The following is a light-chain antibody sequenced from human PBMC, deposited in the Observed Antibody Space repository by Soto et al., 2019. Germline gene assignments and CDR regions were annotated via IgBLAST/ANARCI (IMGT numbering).Light chain of an antibody. V-gene: IGLV2-11*01. J-gene: IGLJ1*01. Sequence: QSALTQPRSVSGSPGQSVTVSCIGTSSDVGDYTSVSWYQQHPGQAPKLMIYDVSKRPSGVPDRFSGSKSGNTASLTISGLQAEDDADYYCFSYVGGYSYVFGIGTKVTVL. CDR1: SSDVGDYTS. CDR3: FSYVGGYSYV. CDR2: DVS.